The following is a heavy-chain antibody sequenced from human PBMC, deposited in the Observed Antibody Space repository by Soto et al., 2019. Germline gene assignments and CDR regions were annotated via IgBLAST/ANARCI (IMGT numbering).Heavy chain of an antibody. CDR1: GGTFSSYA. J-gene: IGHJ6*01. CDR2: IIPIFGTA. D-gene: IGHD2-15*01. Sequence: ASVKVSCKASGGTFSSYAISWVRQAPGQGLEWMGGIIPIFGTANYAQKFQGRVTITADESTSTAYMELSSLRSEDTAVYYCARHPGGRGYYYGMDVWGQGPTVTVSS. V-gene: IGHV1-69*13. CDR3: ARHPGGRGYYYGMDV.